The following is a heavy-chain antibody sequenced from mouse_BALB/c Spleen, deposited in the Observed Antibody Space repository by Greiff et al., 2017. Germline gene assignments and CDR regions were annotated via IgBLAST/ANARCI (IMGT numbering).Heavy chain of an antibody. CDR1: GYTFTSYV. CDR2: INPYNDGT. CDR3: ARITTFYAMDY. D-gene: IGHD2-4*01. J-gene: IGHJ4*01. Sequence: EVQLQQSGPELVKPGASVKMSCKASGYTFTSYVMHWVKQKPGQGLEWIGYINPYNDGTKYNEKFKGKATLTSDKSSSTAYMELSSLTSEDSAVYYCARITTFYAMDYWGQGTSVTVSS. V-gene: IGHV1-14*01.